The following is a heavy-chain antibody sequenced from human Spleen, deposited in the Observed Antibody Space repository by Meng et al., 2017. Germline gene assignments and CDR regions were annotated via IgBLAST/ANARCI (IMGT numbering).Heavy chain of an antibody. Sequence: QVQLVQSGAEVKKPGASVKVSCKASGYTFTSQSGITWVRQAPGQGLEWMGWISAYIGNTNYAQKLQGRVTMTTDTATSTAYMELRSLRSDDTAIYYCARDSNGIGAALTTWGQGTLVTVSS. CDR2: ISAYIGNT. CDR1: GYTFTSQSG. CDR3: ARDSNGIGAALTT. D-gene: IGHD6-13*01. V-gene: IGHV1-18*01. J-gene: IGHJ4*02.